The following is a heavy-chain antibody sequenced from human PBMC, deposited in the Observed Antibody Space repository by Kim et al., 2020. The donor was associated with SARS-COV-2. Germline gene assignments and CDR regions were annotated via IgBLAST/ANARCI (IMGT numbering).Heavy chain of an antibody. CDR3: ARYPNYGSGSYDYYYYGMVV. Sequence: GGSLRLSCAASGFTFSSYSMNWVRQAPGKGLEWVSSISSSSSYTYYADSVKGRFTISRDNAKNSLYLQMNSLRAEDTAVYYCARYPNYGSGSYDYYYYGMVVWGQGTTVTVSS. CDR1: GFTFSSYS. V-gene: IGHV3-21*01. D-gene: IGHD3-10*01. CDR2: ISSSSSYT. J-gene: IGHJ6*02.